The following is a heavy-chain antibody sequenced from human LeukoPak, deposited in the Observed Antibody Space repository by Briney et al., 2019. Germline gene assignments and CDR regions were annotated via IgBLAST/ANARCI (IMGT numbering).Heavy chain of an antibody. Sequence: GDSLRLSCAASGFTFSTYAITWVRQGPGKGPEWGSAIRPDGDRTYYANSVRGRFTISRDNSKDTVYLQINGLRVEDTAVYYCAREQSGTRGWYTVDYWGQGTLVTVSS. D-gene: IGHD6-19*01. CDR3: AREQSGTRGWYTVDY. J-gene: IGHJ4*02. CDR1: GFTFSTYA. V-gene: IGHV3-23*01. CDR2: IRPDGDRT.